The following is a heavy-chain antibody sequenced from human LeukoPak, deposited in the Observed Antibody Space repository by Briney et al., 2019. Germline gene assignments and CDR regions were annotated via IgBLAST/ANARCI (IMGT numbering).Heavy chain of an antibody. Sequence: PSETLSLTCTVSGGSISSYYWSWIRQPAGKGLEWIGRIYTSGSTNYNPSLKSRVTISVDKSKNQFSLKLSSVTAADTAVYYCARGIPNWGSEVDYFDFWGQGTLVTVSP. CDR3: ARGIPNWGSEVDYFDF. CDR1: GGSISSYY. CDR2: IYTSGST. D-gene: IGHD7-27*01. V-gene: IGHV4-4*07. J-gene: IGHJ4*02.